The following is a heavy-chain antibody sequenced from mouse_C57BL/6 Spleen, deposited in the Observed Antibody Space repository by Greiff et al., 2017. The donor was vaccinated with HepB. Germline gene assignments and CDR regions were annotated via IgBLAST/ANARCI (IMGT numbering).Heavy chain of an antibody. CDR2: INYDGSST. Sequence: DVKLVESEGGLVQPGRSMKLSCTASGFTFSDYYMAWVRQVPEKGLEWVANINYDGSSTYYLDSLKSRFIISRDNAKNILYLQMSSLKSEDTATYYCARASDGYYFDYWGQGTTLTVSS. V-gene: IGHV5-16*01. J-gene: IGHJ2*01. D-gene: IGHD2-3*01. CDR3: ARASDGYYFDY. CDR1: GFTFSDYY.